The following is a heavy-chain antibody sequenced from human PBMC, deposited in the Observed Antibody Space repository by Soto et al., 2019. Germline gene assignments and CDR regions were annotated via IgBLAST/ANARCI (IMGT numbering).Heavy chain of an antibody. CDR1: GFTFSNAW. J-gene: IGHJ6*04. V-gene: IGHV3-15*01. CDR3: NVVPAAIDYYYGMGA. D-gene: IGHD2-2*02. CDR2: IHSKTAGGAR. Sequence: GGSLRLSCAASGFTFSNAWMSWVRQSPGKGLEWVGRIHSKTAGGARDYAAPVKGRVTISRGDSKNTLYLQMNSLKTEETAVCYCNVVPAAIDYYYGMGAWGEGTKVTVSS.